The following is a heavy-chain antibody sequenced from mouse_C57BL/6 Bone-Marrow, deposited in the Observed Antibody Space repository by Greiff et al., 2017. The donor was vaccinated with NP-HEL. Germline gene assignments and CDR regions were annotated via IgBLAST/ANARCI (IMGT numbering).Heavy chain of an antibody. J-gene: IGHJ1*03. V-gene: IGHV1-81*01. D-gene: IGHD1-1*01. CDR2: IYPRSGNT. Sequence: QVQLKQSGAELARPGASVKLSCKASGYTFTSYGISWVKQRTGQGLEWIGEIYPRSGNTYYNEKFKGKATLTADKSSSTAYMELRSLTSEDSAVYFCARRGYYGSSHWYFDVWGTGTTVTVSS. CDR1: GYTFTSYG. CDR3: ARRGYYGSSHWYFDV.